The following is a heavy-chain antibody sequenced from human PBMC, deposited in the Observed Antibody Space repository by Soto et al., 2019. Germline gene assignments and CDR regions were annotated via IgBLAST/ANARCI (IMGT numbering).Heavy chain of an antibody. V-gene: IGHV1-18*01. CDR1: GYTFTSYG. CDR2: ISAYKGNT. Sequence: QVQLVQSGAEVKKPGASVKVSCKASGYTFTSYGISWVRQAPGQGLEWMGWISAYKGNTKYAQKLQGRVTMTTDTSTSTAHMALRRLRSADPAGYYCARMAPPGDYWGQGPLVTVSS. CDR3: ARMAPPGDY. J-gene: IGHJ4*02.